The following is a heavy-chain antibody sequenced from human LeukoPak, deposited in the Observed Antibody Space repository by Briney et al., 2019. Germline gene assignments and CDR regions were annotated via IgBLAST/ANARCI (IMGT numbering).Heavy chain of an antibody. CDR3: AKVVSRSWGAFDI. D-gene: IGHD1-26*01. J-gene: IGHJ3*02. Sequence: GGSLRLSCAASGFTFSSYWMSWVRQAPGKGLEWVANIKQDGSEKYYVDSVKGRFTISRDNAKNSLYLQMNSLRAEDTAVYYCAKVVSRSWGAFDIWGQGTMVTVSS. CDR1: GFTFSSYW. V-gene: IGHV3-7*03. CDR2: IKQDGSEK.